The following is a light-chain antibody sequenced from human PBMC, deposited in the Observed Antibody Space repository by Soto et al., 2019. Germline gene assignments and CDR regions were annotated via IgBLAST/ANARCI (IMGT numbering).Light chain of an antibody. V-gene: IGKV3-15*01. CDR1: QNVDSN. CDR3: QQYNIWPRT. J-gene: IGKJ1*01. CDR2: GAS. Sequence: EIVMTQSPATLSVSPGERATLSCRASQNVDSNYLAWYQQKPGQAPRIIIFGASTRATGIPARFSGSGSGTEYTLTISSLQSEDFAVYYCQQYNIWPRTFGQGTKVDIK.